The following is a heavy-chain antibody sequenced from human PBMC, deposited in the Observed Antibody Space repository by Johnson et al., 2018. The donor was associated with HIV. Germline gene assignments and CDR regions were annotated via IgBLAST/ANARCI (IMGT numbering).Heavy chain of an antibody. CDR1: GFTFSDYY. CDR3: ARGYTIGAFDI. J-gene: IGHJ3*02. D-gene: IGHD3-3*01. Sequence: QVQLVESGGGVVQPGRSLRLSCAASGFTFSDYYMSWIRQAPGKGLEWVSYISSSGSTIFYADSVKGRFIISRDNSKKPLCVQMNSLRAEDTAVYYCARGYTIGAFDIWGQGTMVTVSS. CDR2: ISSSGSTI. V-gene: IGHV3-11*04.